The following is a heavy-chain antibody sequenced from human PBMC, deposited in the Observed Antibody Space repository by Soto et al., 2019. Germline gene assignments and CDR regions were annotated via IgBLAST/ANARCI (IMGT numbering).Heavy chain of an antibody. J-gene: IGHJ5*02. Sequence: QVQLQESGPGLVKPSETLSLTCTVSGGSISSYYWSWIRQPAGKGLEWIGRIYTSGRTNYNPSLKSRVTMSVDKSKNQFSLKLSSVTAADTALYYCARDREDIVVVPASDGFDPGGKGTLVTVSS. CDR3: ARDREDIVVVPASDGFDP. CDR1: GGSISSYY. V-gene: IGHV4-4*07. CDR2: IYTSGRT. D-gene: IGHD2-2*01.